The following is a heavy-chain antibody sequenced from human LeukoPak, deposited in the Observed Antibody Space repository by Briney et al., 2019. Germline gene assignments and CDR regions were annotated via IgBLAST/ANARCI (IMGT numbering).Heavy chain of an antibody. CDR2: ISAYNGNT. D-gene: IGHD3-3*01. J-gene: IGHJ4*02. Sequence: ASVTVSCKASGYTFTSFGISWVRQAPGQGLEWMGWISAYNGNTNYAEKLQGRVTMTTDTSTSTAYMELRSLRSDGTAVYYCALEDFWSGYSLDYWGQGTLVTVSS. CDR3: ALEDFWSGYSLDY. V-gene: IGHV1-18*01. CDR1: GYTFTSFG.